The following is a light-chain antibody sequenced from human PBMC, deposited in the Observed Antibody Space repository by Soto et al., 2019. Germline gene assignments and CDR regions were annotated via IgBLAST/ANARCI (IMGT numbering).Light chain of an antibody. J-gene: IGKJ2*01. CDR1: QSVSSY. CDR2: DAS. V-gene: IGKV3-11*01. CDR3: QQRSNWPT. Sequence: EIVLTQSPATLSLSPGERATLSCRASQSVSSYLAWYQQKPGQAPRLLIYDASNRATGIPARFSGSGSGTDFTLTISSLEPEDFAVYYCQQRSNWPTSGQGT.